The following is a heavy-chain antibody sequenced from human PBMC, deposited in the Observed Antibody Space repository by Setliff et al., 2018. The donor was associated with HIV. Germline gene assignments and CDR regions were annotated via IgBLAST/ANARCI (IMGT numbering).Heavy chain of an antibody. J-gene: IGHJ3*01. CDR1: XXSFRNYA. CDR2: XIPLLGTP. Sequence: GASVKVSCKASXXSFRNYAINWVRQAPGKGLEWMGGXIPLLGTPNYAHKFQGRVTXTADXYSSTVYMELSSLRFEDSAVFYCARDRSGIAVAAPDAFDVWGQG. V-gene: IGHV1-69*06. CDR3: ARDRSGIAVAAPDAFDV. D-gene: IGHD6-19*01.